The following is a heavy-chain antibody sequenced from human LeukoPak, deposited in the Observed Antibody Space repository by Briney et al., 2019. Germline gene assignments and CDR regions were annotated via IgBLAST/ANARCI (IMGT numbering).Heavy chain of an antibody. J-gene: IGHJ4*02. CDR1: GFTFSSYS. D-gene: IGHD3-22*01. Sequence: PGGSLRLSCAASGFTFSSYSMNWVRQAPGKGLEWVSSISSSSSYIYYADSVKGRFTISRDNAKNSLYLQMNSLRAEDTAAYYCARPTDSRGYYGFDYWGQGTLVTVSS. V-gene: IGHV3-21*01. CDR2: ISSSSSYI. CDR3: ARPTDSRGYYGFDY.